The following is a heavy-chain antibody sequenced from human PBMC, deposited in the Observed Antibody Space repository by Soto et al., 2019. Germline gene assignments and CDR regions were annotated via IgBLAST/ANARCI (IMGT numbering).Heavy chain of an antibody. V-gene: IGHV3-66*01. CDR1: GFTVSSNY. J-gene: IGHJ4*02. D-gene: IGHD3-3*01. CDR3: ARDPHYDFWSGYSQY. Sequence: EVQLVESGGGLVQPGGSLRLSCAASGFTVSSNYMSWVRQAPGKGLEWVSVIYSGGSTYYADSVKGRFTISRDNSKNTLYLQMNSLRAEDTAVYYCARDPHYDFWSGYSQYWGQGTLVTVSS. CDR2: IYSGGST.